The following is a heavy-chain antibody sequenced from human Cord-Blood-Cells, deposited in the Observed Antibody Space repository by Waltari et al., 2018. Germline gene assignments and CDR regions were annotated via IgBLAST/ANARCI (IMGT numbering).Heavy chain of an antibody. CDR3: ARAPAKDPISWYFDL. CDR1: GGTFSSYA. Sequence: QVQLVQSGAEVKKPGSSVKLSCKASGGTFSSYAISWVRQAPGQGLAWMGGIIPLFGTANYAQKFQGRVTITADESTSTAYMELSSLRSEDTAVYYCARAPAKDPISWYFDLWGRGTLVTVSS. CDR2: IIPLFGTA. V-gene: IGHV1-69*01. D-gene: IGHD2-2*01. J-gene: IGHJ2*01.